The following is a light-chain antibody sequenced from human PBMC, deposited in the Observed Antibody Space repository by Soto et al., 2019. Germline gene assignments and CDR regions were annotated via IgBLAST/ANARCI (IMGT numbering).Light chain of an antibody. CDR3: QQYNNWPPIT. CDR2: RAS. Sequence: EIVMTQSPATLSVSPGERVTLHCRASQSVTSNLAWYQPKPGQSPRLLIYRASARATGVPDRFSGSGSGTEFTLTISSLQSEDFAVYYGQQYNNWPPITFGQGTRLEIK. CDR1: QSVTSN. V-gene: IGKV3-15*01. J-gene: IGKJ5*01.